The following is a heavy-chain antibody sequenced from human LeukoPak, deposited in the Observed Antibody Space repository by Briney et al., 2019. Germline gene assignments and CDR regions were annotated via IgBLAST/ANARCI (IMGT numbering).Heavy chain of an antibody. V-gene: IGHV4-61*02. J-gene: IGHJ3*02. D-gene: IGHD6-19*01. CDR1: GGSISSGSYY. CDR3: ARDLYSSGWSTFDAFDI. CDR2: IYTSGST. Sequence: SQNLSLTCTVSGGSISSGSYYWSWIRQPAGKGLEWIGRIYTSGSTNYNPALKSRVTISVDTSKNQFSLKLSSVTAADTAVYYCARDLYSSGWSTFDAFDIWGQGTMVTVSS.